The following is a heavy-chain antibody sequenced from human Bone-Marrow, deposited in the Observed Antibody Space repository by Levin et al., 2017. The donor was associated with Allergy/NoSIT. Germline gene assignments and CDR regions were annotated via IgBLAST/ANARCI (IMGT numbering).Heavy chain of an antibody. J-gene: IGHJ4*02. V-gene: IGHV3-23*01. Sequence: GESLKISCAASGFTFSSYAMSWVRQAPGKGLEWVSAISGSGGSTYYADSVKGRFTISRDNSKNTLYLQMNSLRAEDTAVYYCANGWSLVRCSGGSCYNDYWGQGTLVTVSS. D-gene: IGHD2-15*01. CDR2: ISGSGGST. CDR1: GFTFSSYA. CDR3: ANGWSLVRCSGGSCYNDY.